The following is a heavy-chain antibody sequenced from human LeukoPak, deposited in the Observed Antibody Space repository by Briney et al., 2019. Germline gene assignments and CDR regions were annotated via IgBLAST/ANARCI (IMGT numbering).Heavy chain of an antibody. Sequence: GGSLGLSCAASGFTFDDYGMSWVRQAPGKGLEWVSGISWNGGSTGYADSVKGRFTISRDNAKNSLFLQMNSLRAEDTALYHCARDGGGLDYWGQGILVTVSS. CDR3: ARDGGGLDY. CDR1: GFTFDDYG. CDR2: ISWNGGST. J-gene: IGHJ4*02. V-gene: IGHV3-20*01. D-gene: IGHD3-16*01.